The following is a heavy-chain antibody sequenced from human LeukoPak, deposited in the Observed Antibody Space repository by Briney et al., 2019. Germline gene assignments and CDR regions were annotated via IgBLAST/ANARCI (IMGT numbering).Heavy chain of an antibody. V-gene: IGHV3-7*01. CDR3: AREEAVAGNPIFDY. CDR1: GFTFSSYW. J-gene: IGHJ4*02. D-gene: IGHD6-19*01. Sequence: GGSLRLSCAASGFTFSSYWMSWVRQAPVKGLEWVANIKQDGSEKYYVDSVKGRFTISRDNAKNLLYLQMNSLRAEDTAVYYCAREEAVAGNPIFDYWGQGTLVTVSS. CDR2: IKQDGSEK.